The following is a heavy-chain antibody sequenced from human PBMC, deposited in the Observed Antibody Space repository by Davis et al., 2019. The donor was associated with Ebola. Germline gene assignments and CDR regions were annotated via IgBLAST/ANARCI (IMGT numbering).Heavy chain of an antibody. V-gene: IGHV5-51*01. CDR1: EYTFTSNW. CDR2: IDPRDSET. D-gene: IGHD6-19*01. J-gene: IGHJ3*02. CDR3: ARPRQWLVSEAFDI. Sequence: GSLRLSCKGSEYTFTSNWIAWVRQMPGKGLEWMGIIDPRDSETRYSPSFQGQVTISADKSISTAYLQWSSLKASDTAMYYCARPRQWLVSEAFDIWGQGTMVTVSS.